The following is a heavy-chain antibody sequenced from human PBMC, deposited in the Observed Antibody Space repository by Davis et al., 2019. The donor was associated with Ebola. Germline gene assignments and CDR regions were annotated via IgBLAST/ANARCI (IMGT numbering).Heavy chain of an antibody. Sequence: GESLKISCAASGFTFSSYSMNWVRQAPGKGLEWVSSISSSSSYIYYADSVKGRFTISRDNAKNSLYLQMNSLRAEDTAVYYCAKLWLVGTGFDYWGQGTLVTVSS. CDR3: AKLWLVGTGFDY. CDR2: ISSSSSYI. J-gene: IGHJ4*02. CDR1: GFTFSSYS. D-gene: IGHD6-19*01. V-gene: IGHV3-21*04.